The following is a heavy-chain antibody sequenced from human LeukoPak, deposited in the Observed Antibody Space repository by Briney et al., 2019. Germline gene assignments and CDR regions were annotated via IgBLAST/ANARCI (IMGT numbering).Heavy chain of an antibody. V-gene: IGHV1-24*01. CDR1: VYTLTELS. CDR2: FDPEDGET. J-gene: IGHJ4*02. Sequence: GASVNVSFKVSVYTLTELSMHWVRQAPGKGLEWMGGFDPEDGETIYAQKFQGRVTMTEDTSTDTAYMELSSLRSEDTAVYYCAYRAREDDSPFDYWGQGTLVTVSS. D-gene: IGHD3-22*01. CDR3: AYRAREDDSPFDY.